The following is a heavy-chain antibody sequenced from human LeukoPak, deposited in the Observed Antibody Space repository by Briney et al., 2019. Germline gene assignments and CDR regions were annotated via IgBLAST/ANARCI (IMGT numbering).Heavy chain of an antibody. Sequence: ASVKVSCKASGYTFTSYGISWVRQAPGQGLEWMGWISTYNGNTNYAQNLQGRVTMTTDTSTSTAYMELRSLRSDDTAVYYCARDLGVYYDSDGYYSPRHFTYWGQGTLVTVSS. V-gene: IGHV1-18*01. CDR2: ISTYNGNT. CDR3: ARDLGVYYDSDGYYSPRHFTY. CDR1: GYTFTSYG. D-gene: IGHD3-22*01. J-gene: IGHJ4*02.